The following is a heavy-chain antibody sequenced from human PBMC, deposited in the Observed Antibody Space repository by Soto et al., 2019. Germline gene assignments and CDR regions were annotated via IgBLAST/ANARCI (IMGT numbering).Heavy chain of an antibody. D-gene: IGHD6-6*01. CDR3: ARVEGELATYDY. CDR1: GGSISSYY. V-gene: IGHV4-59*01. CDR2: IYYSGST. J-gene: IGHJ4*02. Sequence: SETLSLTCTVSGGSISSYYWSWIRQPPGKGLEWIGYIYYSGSTNYNPSLKSRVTISVDTSKNQFSLKLSSVTAADTAVYYCARVEGELATYDYWGQGTLVTVSS.